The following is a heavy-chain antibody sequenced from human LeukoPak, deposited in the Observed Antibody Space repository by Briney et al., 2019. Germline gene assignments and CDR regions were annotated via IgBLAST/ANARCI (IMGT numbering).Heavy chain of an antibody. CDR3: ATVEMATITLDY. Sequence: KTSETLSLTRTVSGGSISSYYWSWIRQPPGKGLEWIGYIYYSGSTNYNPSLKSRVTISVDTSKNQFSLKLSSVTAADTAVYYCATVEMATITLDYWGQGTLVTVSS. D-gene: IGHD5-24*01. CDR2: IYYSGST. CDR1: GGSISSYY. J-gene: IGHJ4*02. V-gene: IGHV4-59*01.